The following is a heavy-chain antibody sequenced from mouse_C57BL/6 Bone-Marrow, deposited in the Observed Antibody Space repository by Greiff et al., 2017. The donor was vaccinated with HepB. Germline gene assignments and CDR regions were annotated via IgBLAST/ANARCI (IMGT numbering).Heavy chain of an antibody. D-gene: IGHD1-1*01. Sequence: EVKLVESGTVLARPGASVKMSCKTSGYTFTSYWMHWVKQRPGQGLEWIGAIYPGNSDTSYNQKFKGKAKLTAVTSASTAYMELSSLTNEDSAVYYCTYYGSSNYYAMDYWGQGTSVTVSS. V-gene: IGHV1-5*01. CDR1: GYTFTSYW. CDR3: TYYGSSNYYAMDY. J-gene: IGHJ4*01. CDR2: IYPGNSDT.